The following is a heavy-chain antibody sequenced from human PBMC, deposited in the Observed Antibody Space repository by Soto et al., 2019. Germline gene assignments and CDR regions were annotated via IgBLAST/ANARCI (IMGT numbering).Heavy chain of an antibody. Sequence: SETLSLTYTVSGGSISSSSYRCAWIRQPPGKGLEWIGSIYYSGYTYYNPSLKSRVTISVDTSKNQFSLKLSSVTAADTAVYYCSRHNGPLYVGYYYDMDVWGQGTTVTVSS. J-gene: IGHJ6*02. CDR3: SRHNGPLYVGYYYDMDV. CDR1: GGSISSSSYR. V-gene: IGHV4-39*01. D-gene: IGHD3-16*01. CDR2: IYYSGYT.